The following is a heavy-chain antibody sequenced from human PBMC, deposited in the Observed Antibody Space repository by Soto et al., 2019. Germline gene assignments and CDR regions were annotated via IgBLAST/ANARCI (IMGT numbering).Heavy chain of an antibody. Sequence: QVQLVESGGGVVQPGRSLRLSCAASGFTFSSYAMHWVRQAPGKGLEWVAVISSDGSDKYYADSVKGRFTISRDNSKNTLNLQMNSLRADDTGVYYCAKALGELSPESYDYWGQGTLITVSS. J-gene: IGHJ4*02. CDR3: AKALGELSPESYDY. V-gene: IGHV3-30*18. CDR1: GFTFSSYA. D-gene: IGHD3-16*02. CDR2: ISSDGSDK.